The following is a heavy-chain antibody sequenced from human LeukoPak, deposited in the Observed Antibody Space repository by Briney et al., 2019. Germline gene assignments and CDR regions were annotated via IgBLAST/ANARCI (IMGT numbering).Heavy chain of an antibody. J-gene: IGHJ5*02. Sequence: ASETLSLTCAVYGGSFSGYYWSWIRQPPGKGLEWIGEINHSGSANYNPSLKSRVTISVDTSKNQFSLKLSSVTAADTAVYYCARGPRITIFGVVTEKRFDPWGQGTLVTVSS. CDR3: ARGPRITIFGVVTEKRFDP. D-gene: IGHD3-3*01. CDR1: GGSFSGYY. V-gene: IGHV4-34*01. CDR2: INHSGSA.